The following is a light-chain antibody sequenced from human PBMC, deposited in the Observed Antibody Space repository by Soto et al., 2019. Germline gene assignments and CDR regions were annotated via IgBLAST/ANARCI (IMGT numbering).Light chain of an antibody. Sequence: QSALTQPASVSGSPGQSITISCTGTSSDVGGYNYVSCYQQQSGKAPKLMIHEVSNRPSGVSNRFSRSKSGNTASLNISGLQAEDEAGYYCCSYTSSRAYVFGIGTKV. CDR3: CSYTSSRAYV. J-gene: IGLJ1*01. CDR1: SSDVGGYNY. V-gene: IGLV2-14*01. CDR2: EVS.